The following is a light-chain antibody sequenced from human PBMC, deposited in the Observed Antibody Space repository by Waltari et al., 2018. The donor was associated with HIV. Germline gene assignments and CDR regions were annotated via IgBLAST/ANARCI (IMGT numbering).Light chain of an antibody. V-gene: IGKV3D-20*01. CDR1: QPISSNF. CDR2: DAS. CDR3: QQYSSSPWT. J-gene: IGKJ1*01. Sequence: VLTQSPVSLCLSPGERATLSCGASQPISSNFLAWYQQRLGLPPSLLIYDASKRASGVPDRFSGAGSGTDFTLTINRLDPEDSAVYFCQQYSSSPWTFGQGTKV.